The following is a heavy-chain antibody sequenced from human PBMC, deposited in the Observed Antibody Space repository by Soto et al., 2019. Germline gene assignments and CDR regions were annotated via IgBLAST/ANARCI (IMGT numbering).Heavy chain of an antibody. V-gene: IGHV3-23*01. J-gene: IGHJ6*03. CDR2: ISGSGGST. CDR3: AKLWYSSSWYDYYYYYMDV. CDR1: GFTFSSYA. Sequence: EVQLLESGGGLVQPGGSLRLSCAASGFTFSSYAMSWVRQAPGKGLEWVSAISGSGGSTYYADSVKGRFTISRDNSKNTLYLQMNSLRAEDTAVYYCAKLWYSSSWYDYYYYYMDVWGKGTTVTVSS. D-gene: IGHD6-13*01.